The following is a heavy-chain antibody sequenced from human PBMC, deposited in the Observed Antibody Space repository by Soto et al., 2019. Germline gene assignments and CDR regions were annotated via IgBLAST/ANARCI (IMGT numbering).Heavy chain of an antibody. CDR1: GFTFSSYA. CDR3: AKDSSGWDYNWFDP. V-gene: IGHV3-23*01. J-gene: IGHJ5*02. Sequence: EVQLLESGGGLVQPGGSLRLSCAASGFTFSSYAMSWVRQAPGKGLEWVSAISGSGGSTYYADPVKGRFTISRENSKNTLYLQMNSLRAEDTAVYYCAKDSSGWDYNWFDPWGQGTLVTVSS. D-gene: IGHD6-19*01. CDR2: ISGSGGST.